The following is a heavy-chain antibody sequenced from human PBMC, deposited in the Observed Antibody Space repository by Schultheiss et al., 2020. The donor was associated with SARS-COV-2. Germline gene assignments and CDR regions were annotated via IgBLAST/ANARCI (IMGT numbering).Heavy chain of an antibody. CDR2: IYTSGST. CDR1: GGSISSYY. V-gene: IGHV4-4*07. CDR3: AKSGGYCSSTSCYPNWFDT. Sequence: SETLSLTCTVSGGSISSYYWSWIRQPAGKGLEWIGRIYTSGSTNYNPSLKSRVTISVDTSKNQFSLKLSSVTAADTAVYYCAKSGGYCSSTSCYPNWFDTWGQGTLVTVSS. D-gene: IGHD2-2*01. J-gene: IGHJ5*02.